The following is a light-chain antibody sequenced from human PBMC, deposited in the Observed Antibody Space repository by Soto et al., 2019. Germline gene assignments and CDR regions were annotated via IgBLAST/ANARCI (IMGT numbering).Light chain of an antibody. CDR1: SSDVGGYNH. J-gene: IGLJ1*01. CDR3: SSYRSSSTPYV. CDR2: DVS. V-gene: IGLV2-14*01. Sequence: QSALTQPASVSGSPGQSITIPCTGTSSDVGGYNHVSWYQQHPGKAPKLMIYDVSNRPSGVSNRFSGSKSGNTASLTISGRLAEDEADYYCSSYRSSSTPYVFGTGTKLTVL.